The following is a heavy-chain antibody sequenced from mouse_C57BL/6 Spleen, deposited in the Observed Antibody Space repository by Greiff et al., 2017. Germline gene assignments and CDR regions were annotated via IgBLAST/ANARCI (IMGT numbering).Heavy chain of an antibody. V-gene: IGHV1-81*01. CDR2: IYPRSGNT. CDR1: GYTFTSYG. Sequence: VQLQQSGAELERPGASVKLSCKASGYTFTSYGISWVKQRTGQGLEWIGEIYPRSGNTYYNEKFKGKATLTADKSSSTAYMALSRLTSEDSAVYFCARGDYGNYFDYRGQGTTLTVSS. D-gene: IGHD2-1*01. J-gene: IGHJ2*01. CDR3: ARGDYGNYFDY.